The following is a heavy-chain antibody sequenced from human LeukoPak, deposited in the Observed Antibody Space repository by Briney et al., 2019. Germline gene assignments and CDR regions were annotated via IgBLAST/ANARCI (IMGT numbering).Heavy chain of an antibody. CDR1: GGSFSGYY. Sequence: PSETLSLTCAVYGGSFSGYYWSWIRHPPGKGREWIGEINYMGSTNFNPSLKSLVTISVDTSKNQFSLKLSSVTAADTAVYYCARAAGYSYGYYFDYWGQGTLVTVSS. CDR3: ARAAGYSYGYYFDY. J-gene: IGHJ4*02. V-gene: IGHV4-34*01. D-gene: IGHD5-18*01. CDR2: INYMGST.